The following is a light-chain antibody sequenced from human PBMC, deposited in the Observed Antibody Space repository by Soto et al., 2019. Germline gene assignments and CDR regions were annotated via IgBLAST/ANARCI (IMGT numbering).Light chain of an antibody. CDR1: QNINDK. CDR2: GAS. V-gene: IGKV3-15*01. Sequence: EIVMTQYPDTLSVSPGERATLSCRASQNINDKLAWFQQKPGQVPRLLIIGASTTATGVPARFSGSGSGTEFTLTSSGLQSEDFAVYYCQQYNDCPSFTFGPETRVYVK. J-gene: IGKJ3*01. CDR3: QQYNDCPSFT.